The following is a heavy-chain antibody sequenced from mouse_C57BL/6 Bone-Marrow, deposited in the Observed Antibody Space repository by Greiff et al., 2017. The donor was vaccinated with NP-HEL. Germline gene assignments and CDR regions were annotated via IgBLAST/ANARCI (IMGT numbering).Heavy chain of an antibody. V-gene: IGHV5-9*01. J-gene: IGHJ2*01. CDR2: ISGGGGNT. CDR1: GFTFSSYT. Sequence: EVQGVESGGGLVKPGGSLKLSCAASGFTFSSYTISWVRQTPEKRLEWVATISGGGGNTYYPDSVKGRFTISRDNAKNTLYLQMSSLRSEDTALYYCARPFDTTVVATPYFDYWGQGTTLTVSS. CDR3: ARPFDTTVVATPYFDY. D-gene: IGHD1-1*01.